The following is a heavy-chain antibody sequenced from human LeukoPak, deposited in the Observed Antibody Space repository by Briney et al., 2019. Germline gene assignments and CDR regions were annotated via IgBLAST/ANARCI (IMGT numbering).Heavy chain of an antibody. CDR1: GDSISSYY. CDR3: ARDVTISGPYDASDI. Sequence: PSETLSLTCTVSGDSISSYYWTWIRQPAGKGLELIGRFYSSGSTNYNPSLKSRVTMSVDTSKSQFSLKLSSVTAADTGVYYCARDVTISGPYDASDIWGQGTMVTVSP. J-gene: IGHJ3*02. D-gene: IGHD5-24*01. CDR2: FYSSGST. V-gene: IGHV4-4*07.